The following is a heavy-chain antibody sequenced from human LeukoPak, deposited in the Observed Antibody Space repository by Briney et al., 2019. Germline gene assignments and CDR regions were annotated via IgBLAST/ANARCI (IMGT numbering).Heavy chain of an antibody. D-gene: IGHD3-3*01. J-gene: IGHJ6*02. V-gene: IGHV4-34*01. CDR3: ARGPDFWSGPITPPYYYGMDV. CDR1: GGSFSGYY. CDR2: INHSGST. Sequence: SETLSLTCAVYGGSFSGYYWSWIRQPPGKGLEWIGEINHSGSTNHNPSLKSRVTISVDTSKNQFSLKLSSVTAADTAVYYCARGPDFWSGPITPPYYYGMDVWGQGTTVTVSS.